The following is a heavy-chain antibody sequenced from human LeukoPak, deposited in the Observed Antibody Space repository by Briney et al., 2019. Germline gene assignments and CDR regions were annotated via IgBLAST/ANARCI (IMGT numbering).Heavy chain of an antibody. Sequence: GGSLRLSCAASGFMSSSYWMAWVRQAPGKGLEWVATIKQDGSEKYYVDSVEGRFTISRDNAKNSLYLQMNSLRTEDTAVYYCARGSFPFDYWGQGTLVTVSS. CDR2: IKQDGSEK. CDR3: ARGSFPFDY. V-gene: IGHV3-7*01. CDR1: GFMSSSYW. J-gene: IGHJ4*02.